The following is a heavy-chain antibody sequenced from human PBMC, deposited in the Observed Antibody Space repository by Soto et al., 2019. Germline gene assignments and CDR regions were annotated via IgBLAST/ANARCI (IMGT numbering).Heavy chain of an antibody. CDR2: IRYDGSNK. D-gene: IGHD4-4*01. Sequence: GGSLRLSWAASGFTFSSYGKHWVRQPPGKGLEWVAVIRYDGSNKCYADSVKGRFTISRDNSKNTLYLQMNSLRAEDTAVYYCARDIRYSSYYYYRRDFWGQGTTVTGSS. CDR3: ARDIRYSSYYYYRRDF. CDR1: GFTFSSYG. J-gene: IGHJ6*02. V-gene: IGHV3-33*01.